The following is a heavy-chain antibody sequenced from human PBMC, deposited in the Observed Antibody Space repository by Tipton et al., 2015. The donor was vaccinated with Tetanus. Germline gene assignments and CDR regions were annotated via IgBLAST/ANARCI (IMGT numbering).Heavy chain of an antibody. CDR3: ARNGSGFPDY. CDR1: GYSFTGYW. J-gene: IGHJ4*02. D-gene: IGHD6-19*01. CDR2: INPGDSDT. Sequence: VQLVQSGAEVKKPGESLKISCKGSGYSFTGYWIGWVRLMPGKGLEWMGVINPGDSDTRYSPSFQGQVTIPADESISTAYLQWTGLKASDTATYYWARNGSGFPDYWGQGTLVTVSS. V-gene: IGHV5-51*01.